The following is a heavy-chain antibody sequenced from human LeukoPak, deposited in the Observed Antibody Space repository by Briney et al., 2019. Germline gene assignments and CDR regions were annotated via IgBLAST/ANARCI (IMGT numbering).Heavy chain of an antibody. CDR3: AKVQRPRVMFTDPFDY. D-gene: IGHD2-21*01. Sequence: GGSLRLSCAASGFTFSSYWMSWVRQAPGKGLEWVANIKQDGGEKYYVDSVKGRFTISRDNAKNSLYLQMNSLRAEDTAVYYCAKVQRPRVMFTDPFDYWGLGTLVTVSS. CDR2: IKQDGGEK. J-gene: IGHJ4*02. V-gene: IGHV3-7*01. CDR1: GFTFSSYW.